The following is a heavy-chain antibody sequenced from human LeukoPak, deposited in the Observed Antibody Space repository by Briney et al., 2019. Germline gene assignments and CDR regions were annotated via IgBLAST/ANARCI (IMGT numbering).Heavy chain of an antibody. Sequence: GGSLRLSCAASGFTFSNYGMNWVRQAPGKGLEWVSGITGSGGNTYYADSVKGRFTISRDNSKNTMYLQMNSLRAEDTAVYYCAKGVDVWGKGTTVTVSS. J-gene: IGHJ6*04. CDR3: AKGVDV. V-gene: IGHV3-23*01. CDR1: GFTFSNYG. CDR2: ITGSGGNT.